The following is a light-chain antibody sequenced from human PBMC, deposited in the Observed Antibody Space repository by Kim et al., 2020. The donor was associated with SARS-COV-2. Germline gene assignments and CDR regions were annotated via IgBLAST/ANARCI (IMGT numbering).Light chain of an antibody. Sequence: AIQITQSPSSLSASVGDRVTITCRASQGIRNDLDWYQQKPGKAPKLLIYAASSLQSGVPSRFSGSGSGTDFTLTISSLQPEDFATYYCLQDYNYPWTFGQGTKVDIK. CDR2: AAS. CDR1: QGIRND. J-gene: IGKJ1*01. CDR3: LQDYNYPWT. V-gene: IGKV1-6*01.